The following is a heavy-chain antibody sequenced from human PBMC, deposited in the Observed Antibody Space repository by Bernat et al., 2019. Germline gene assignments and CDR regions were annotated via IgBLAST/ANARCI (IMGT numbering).Heavy chain of an antibody. J-gene: IGHJ6*02. D-gene: IGHD6-19*01. CDR1: GYTFIHYD. CDR2: ISAHNGNT. Sequence: QVQLVQSVPEVKKPGASVKVSCKASGYTFIHYDITWLRQAPGQGLEWVGRISAHNGNTNYGQKVQGRVTMTTDTSTSTAYMELRGLRSNDTAVYYCARDHQWMAFNGMDVWGQGTTVSVSS. V-gene: IGHV1-18*01. CDR3: ARDHQWMAFNGMDV.